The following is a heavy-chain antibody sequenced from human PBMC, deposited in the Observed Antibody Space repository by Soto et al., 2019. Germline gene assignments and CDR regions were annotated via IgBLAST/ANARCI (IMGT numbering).Heavy chain of an antibody. D-gene: IGHD2-15*01. CDR3: AKAHCSGGSCYSPDYFDY. V-gene: IGHV3-30*18. CDR2: ISYDGSNK. CDR1: GFTFSSYG. Sequence: QVQLVESGGGVVQPGRPLRLSCAASGFTFSSYGMHWVRQAPGKGLEWVAVISYDGSNKYYADSVKGRFTISRDNSKNTLYLQMNSLRAEDTAVYYCAKAHCSGGSCYSPDYFDYWGQGTLVTVSS. J-gene: IGHJ4*02.